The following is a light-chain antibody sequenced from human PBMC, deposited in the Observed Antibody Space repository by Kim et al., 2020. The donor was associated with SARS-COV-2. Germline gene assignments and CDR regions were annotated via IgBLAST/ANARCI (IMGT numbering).Light chain of an antibody. J-gene: IGKJ2*01. Sequence: DIQMTQSPSTLSASVGDRVTITCRASQGINNWLAWYQQKPGQAPKLLIYRASSLETGVPSRFSGSQSGTEFTLTISGLQPDDFATYYCQHCHPSSPSTFDQGTKLEI. CDR2: RAS. CDR1: QGINNW. V-gene: IGKV1-5*03. CDR3: QHCHPSSPST.